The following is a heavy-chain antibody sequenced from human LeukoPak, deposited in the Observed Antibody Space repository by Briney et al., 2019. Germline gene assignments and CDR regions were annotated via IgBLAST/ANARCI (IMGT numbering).Heavy chain of an antibody. J-gene: IGHJ5*02. CDR3: ARARVGATGSDWFDP. D-gene: IGHD1-26*01. Sequence: KTSETLSLTCTVSGGSISSGSYYWSWIRHPAGNGLERFGRIYTSGSTNYNPSLKSRVTISVDTSKNQFSLKLSSVTAADTAVYYCARARVGATGSDWFDPWGQGTLVTVSS. CDR2: IYTSGST. V-gene: IGHV4-61*02. CDR1: GGSISSGSYY.